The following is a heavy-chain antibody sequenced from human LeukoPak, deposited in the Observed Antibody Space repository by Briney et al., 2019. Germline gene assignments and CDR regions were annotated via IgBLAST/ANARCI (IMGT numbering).Heavy chain of an antibody. Sequence: GGSLRLSCAASGFTVSSKYMSWVRQAPGKGLEWVSVIYIGGSPYYADFVKGRFTISRHNAKNTLYLQMNSLRAEDTALYYCARDRGSSGALDYWGQGTLVSVSS. D-gene: IGHD6-19*01. J-gene: IGHJ4*02. CDR3: ARDRGSSGALDY. CDR1: GFTVSSKY. CDR2: IYIGGSP. V-gene: IGHV3-53*04.